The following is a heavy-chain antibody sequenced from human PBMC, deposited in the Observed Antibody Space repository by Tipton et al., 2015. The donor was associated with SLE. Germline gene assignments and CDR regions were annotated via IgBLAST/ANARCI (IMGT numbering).Heavy chain of an antibody. V-gene: IGHV4-61*02. CDR2: IYRSGTT. D-gene: IGHD1-26*01. CDR1: GGSISSNSHH. J-gene: IGHJ6*02. CDR3: ARGGPSDTLDYYYSYGMDV. Sequence: TLSLTCTVSGGSISSNSHHWSWIRQPAGKGLEWIGRIYRSGTTSYKPSLKSRVTISVDRSKNQVSLKVSSVTAADSAVYYCARGGPSDTLDYYYSYGMDVWGQGTTVTVSS.